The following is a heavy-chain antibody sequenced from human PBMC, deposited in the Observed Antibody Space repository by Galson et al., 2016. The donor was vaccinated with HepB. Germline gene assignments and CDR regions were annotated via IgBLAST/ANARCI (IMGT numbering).Heavy chain of an antibody. V-gene: IGHV3-53*01. CDR1: GFTVSGNY. CDR3: AGLSGSYYFGMDV. Sequence: SLRLSCAASGFTVSGNYMNWVRQAPGKGLEWVSVIYSGGTTYYAGSVKGRFTISRDNSKNTLYLQMNSLRAEDTAVYYCAGLSGSYYFGMDVWGQGTTVTVSS. CDR2: IYSGGTT. D-gene: IGHD1-26*01. J-gene: IGHJ6*02.